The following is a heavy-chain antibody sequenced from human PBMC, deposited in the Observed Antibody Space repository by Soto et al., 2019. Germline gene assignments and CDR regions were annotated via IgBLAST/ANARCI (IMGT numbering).Heavy chain of an antibody. D-gene: IGHD5-12*01. CDR2: IRGNGDSP. J-gene: IGHJ4*02. CDR1: GFTFSSYT. CDR3: VKSRGGNNFDFFD. Sequence: SVGSLRLSCSASGFTFSSYTMHWVRQAPGKGLDYVSGIRGNGDSPFYADSMKGRFTISRDNSKNALYLLMSSLSADDTAVYYCVKSRGGNNFDFFDWGQGALVTVSS. V-gene: IGHV3-64D*06.